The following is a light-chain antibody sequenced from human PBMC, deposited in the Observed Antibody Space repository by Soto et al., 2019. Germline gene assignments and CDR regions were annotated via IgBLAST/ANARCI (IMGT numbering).Light chain of an antibody. J-gene: IGKJ5*01. CDR2: DSS. V-gene: IGKV3-11*01. CDR3: PQRSNWPIT. Sequence: EIGLSKSPATVSLSPGESATLSCRASQSVNNYVAWYQQKPGQAPRLLLFDSSNRATGIPARFSGSGSGTDFTLTISSLEPEDFAIYYCPQRSNWPITFGQGTRLE. CDR1: QSVNNY.